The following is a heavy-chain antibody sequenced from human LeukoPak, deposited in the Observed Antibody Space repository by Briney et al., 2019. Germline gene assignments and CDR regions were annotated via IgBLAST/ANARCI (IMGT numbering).Heavy chain of an antibody. V-gene: IGHV1-18*01. CDR3: ARFHCSRKYCINGEVNWFDP. CDR2: ISAYDGNT. D-gene: IGHD2-8*01. Sequence: ASVKVSCKASGYTFTSYGISWVRQAPGQGLEWMGWISAYDGNTNYAQKLQGRVTMTTDTSTSTAYMELRSLRSDDTAVYYCARFHCSRKYCINGEVNWFDPWGQGTLVTVSS. J-gene: IGHJ5*02. CDR1: GYTFTSYG.